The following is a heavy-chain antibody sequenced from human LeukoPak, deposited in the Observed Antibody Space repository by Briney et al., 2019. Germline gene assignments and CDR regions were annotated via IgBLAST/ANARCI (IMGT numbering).Heavy chain of an antibody. V-gene: IGHV3-23*01. Sequence: GGSLRPSCAASGFTFSSYAMSWVRQAPGKGLEWVSAISGSGGSTYYADSVKGRFTISRDNSKNTLYLQMNSLRAEDTAVYYCAKDGYSYGLNFDYWGQGTLVTVSS. D-gene: IGHD5-18*01. CDR3: AKDGYSYGLNFDY. J-gene: IGHJ4*02. CDR1: GFTFSSYA. CDR2: ISGSGGST.